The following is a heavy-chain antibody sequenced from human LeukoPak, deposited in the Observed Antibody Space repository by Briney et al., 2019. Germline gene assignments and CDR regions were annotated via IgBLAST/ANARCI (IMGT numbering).Heavy chain of an antibody. V-gene: IGHV3-30*18. CDR2: ISHDGSNK. Sequence: GRSLRLSCAASGFTFSSYGMHWVRQAPGKGLEWVAVISHDGSNKYYADSVKGRFTISRDNSKNTLYLQMNSLRAEDTAVYYCAKDGGSYSPAEYFQHWGQGTLVTVSS. CDR1: GFTFSSYG. CDR3: AKDGGSYSPAEYFQH. D-gene: IGHD1-26*01. J-gene: IGHJ1*01.